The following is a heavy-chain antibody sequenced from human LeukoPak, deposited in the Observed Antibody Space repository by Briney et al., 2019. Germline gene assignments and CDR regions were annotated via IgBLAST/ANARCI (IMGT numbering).Heavy chain of an antibody. Sequence: ASVKVSCKASGYTFTGYYMHWVRQAPGQGLEWMGWINPNSGGTNYAQKFQGRVTMTRDTSISTAYMELSRLRSDDTAVYYCASLSMVRGGSISNDAFDIWGQGTMVTVSS. CDR1: GYTFTGYY. V-gene: IGHV1-2*02. J-gene: IGHJ3*02. CDR3: ASLSMVRGGSISNDAFDI. CDR2: INPNSGGT. D-gene: IGHD3-10*01.